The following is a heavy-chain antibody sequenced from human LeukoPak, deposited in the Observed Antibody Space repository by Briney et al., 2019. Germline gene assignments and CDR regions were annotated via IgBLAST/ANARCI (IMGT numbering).Heavy chain of an antibody. CDR3: ARETSAYYSADY. D-gene: IGHD3-22*01. CDR2: ISAYNGNT. V-gene: IGHV1-18*01. CDR1: GYTFTSYG. Sequence: ASVTVPCKASGYTFTSYGINWVRQAPGQGLEWMGRISAYNGNTNYAQKFQGRVTMTTDTSTTTAYMELRSLRYDDTAVYYCARETSAYYSADYWGQGTLVTVSS. J-gene: IGHJ4*02.